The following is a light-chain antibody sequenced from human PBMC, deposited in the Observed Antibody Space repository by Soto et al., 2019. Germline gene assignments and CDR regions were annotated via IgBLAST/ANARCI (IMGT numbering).Light chain of an antibody. CDR1: QSISSW. V-gene: IGKV1-33*01. CDR2: DAS. J-gene: IGKJ5*01. Sequence: DIQMTQSPSTLSASVGDRVTITFRASQSISSWLAWYQQIPGKAPKLLIYDASNLEAGVPSRFRGSGSGTDFTFTISRLQPEDIATYYCQQYENLPTFGQGTRLEIK. CDR3: QQYENLPT.